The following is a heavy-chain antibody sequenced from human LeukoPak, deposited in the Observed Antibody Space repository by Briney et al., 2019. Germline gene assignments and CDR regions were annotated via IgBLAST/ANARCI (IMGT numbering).Heavy chain of an antibody. CDR2: IYSGGST. J-gene: IGHJ4*02. CDR3: AREHYGSGSYASDY. Sequence: GGSLRLSCAASGFTVSSNYMSWVRQAPGKGLEWVSVIYSGGSTYYADSVKGRLTISRDNSKNTLYLQMNSLRAEDTAVYYCAREHYGSGSYASDYWGQGTLVTVSS. CDR1: GFTVSSNY. V-gene: IGHV3-53*01. D-gene: IGHD3-10*01.